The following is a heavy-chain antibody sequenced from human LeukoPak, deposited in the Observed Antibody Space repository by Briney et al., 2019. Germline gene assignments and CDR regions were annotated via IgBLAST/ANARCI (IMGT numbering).Heavy chain of an antibody. D-gene: IGHD3-22*01. CDR3: ARGNALYYYDSSVRAFFDY. CDR2: ISYDGSNK. J-gene: IGHJ4*02. Sequence: GGSLRLSCAASGFSFSNYGMHWVRQAPGKGLEWVAVISYDGSNKYYADSVKGRITISRDNPKDTLYLQMNSLRAEDTAVYYCARGNALYYYDSSVRAFFDYWGQGTLVTVSS. CDR1: GFSFSNYG. V-gene: IGHV3-30*19.